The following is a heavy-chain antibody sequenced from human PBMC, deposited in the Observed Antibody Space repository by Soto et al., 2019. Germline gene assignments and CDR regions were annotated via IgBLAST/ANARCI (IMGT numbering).Heavy chain of an antibody. D-gene: IGHD4-17*01. J-gene: IGHJ6*02. V-gene: IGHV4-31*03. CDR2: IAYSGST. Sequence: SETLSLTCTVYGGSISSGGSYWNWIRQHPGKGLEWIGYIAYSGSTYYNPSLQSRVTISVDTSKNQFSLKLRSVTAADTAVYYCARDGTVTTGQGTFYYGFDVWGQGTTVTAP. CDR1: GGSISSGGSY. CDR3: ARDGTVTTGQGTFYYGFDV.